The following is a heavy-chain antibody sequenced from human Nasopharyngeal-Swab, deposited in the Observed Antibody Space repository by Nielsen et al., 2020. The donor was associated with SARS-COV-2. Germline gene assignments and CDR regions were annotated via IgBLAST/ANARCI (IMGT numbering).Heavy chain of an antibody. J-gene: IGHJ4*02. CDR2: IYCNRNS. CDR3: VRSSSWYYFDY. D-gene: IGHD6-13*01. Sequence: SETLSLTCTVSGDSIAYSTFYWGWIRQPPGKGLEWIGNIYCNRNSYQNPSLKSRLTISVDKSKNQFSLQLSSVTAADTAVYYCVRSSSWYYFDYWAQGTQVTVSS. CDR1: GDSIAYSTFY. V-gene: IGHV4-39*01.